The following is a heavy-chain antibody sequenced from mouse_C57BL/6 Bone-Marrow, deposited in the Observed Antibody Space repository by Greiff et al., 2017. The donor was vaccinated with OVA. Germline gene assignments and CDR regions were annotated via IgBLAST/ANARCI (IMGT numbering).Heavy chain of an antibody. Sequence: EVHLVESGGGLVKPGGSLKLSCAASGFTFSSYAMSWVRQTPEKRLEWVATISDGGSYTYYPDNVKGRFTISRDNAKNNLYLQMSHLKSEDTAMYYCARSLYYYGSSYGYFDVWGTGTTVTVSS. CDR1: GFTFSSYA. V-gene: IGHV5-4*01. D-gene: IGHD1-1*01. CDR3: ARSLYYYGSSYGYFDV. CDR2: ISDGGSYT. J-gene: IGHJ1*03.